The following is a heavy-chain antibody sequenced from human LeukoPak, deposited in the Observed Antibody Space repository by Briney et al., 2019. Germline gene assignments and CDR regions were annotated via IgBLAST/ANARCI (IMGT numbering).Heavy chain of an antibody. CDR1: GGSFSGYY. D-gene: IGHD4-23*01. V-gene: IGHV4-34*01. CDR2: INHSGST. J-gene: IGHJ4*02. Sequence: SETLSLTCAVYGGSFSGYYWSWIRQPPGKGLEWIGEINHSGSTNYNPSLKSRVTISVDTSKNQFSLKLSSVTAADTAVYYCARHRSEVTPNYYFDYWGQGTLVTVSS. CDR3: ARHRSEVTPNYYFDY.